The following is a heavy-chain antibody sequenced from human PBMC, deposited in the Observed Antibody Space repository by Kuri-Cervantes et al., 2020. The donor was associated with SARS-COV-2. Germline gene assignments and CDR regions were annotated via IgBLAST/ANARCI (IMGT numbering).Heavy chain of an antibody. V-gene: IGHV1-2*02. J-gene: IGHJ3*02. CDR3: ARDMTSTYYDFWSGYYTGAFDI. D-gene: IGHD3-3*01. Sequence: ASVKVSCKASGGTFTGYYMHWVRQAPGQGLEWMGWINPNSGGTNYAQKFQGRVTMTRDTSTSTVYVELSSLRSEDTAVYYCARDMTSTYYDFWSGYYTGAFDIWGQGTMVTVSS. CDR2: INPNSGGT. CDR1: GGTFTGYY.